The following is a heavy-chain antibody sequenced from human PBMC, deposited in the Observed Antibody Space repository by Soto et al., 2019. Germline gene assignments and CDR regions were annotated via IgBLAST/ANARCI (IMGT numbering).Heavy chain of an antibody. CDR3: ARKVLGSTSRPDWWYFDL. CDR2: ISGGGDRT. Sequence: EVQLLESGGGLVQPGGSLRLSCVGSGFTFINYAMNWVRQTPGKGLEWGSGISGGGDRTFDADSVKGRFTISRDNSKNTVNWQMNSLRADDTAVYYCARKVLGSTSRPDWWYFDLWGRGTRVTVSS. D-gene: IGHD2-2*01. V-gene: IGHV3-23*01. CDR1: GFTFINYA. J-gene: IGHJ2*01.